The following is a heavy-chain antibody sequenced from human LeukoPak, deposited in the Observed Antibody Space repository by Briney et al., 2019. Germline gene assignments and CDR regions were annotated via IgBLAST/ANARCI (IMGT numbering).Heavy chain of an antibody. CDR2: IYTSGCT. J-gene: IGHJ4*02. D-gene: IGHD5-18*01. CDR3: ARGRYSYGDDY. Sequence: SETLSLTCTVSGGSISSYYWSWIRQPPGQGLEWIGYIYTSGCTNYNPSLKSRVTISVDTSKNQFSLKLSSVTAADTAVYYCARGRYSYGDDYWGQGTLVTVSS. V-gene: IGHV4-4*09. CDR1: GGSISSYY.